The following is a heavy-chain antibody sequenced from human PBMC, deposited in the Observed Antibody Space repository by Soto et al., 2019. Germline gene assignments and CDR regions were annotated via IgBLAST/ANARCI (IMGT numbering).Heavy chain of an antibody. CDR1: GGTFSSYA. V-gene: IGHV1-69*12. Sequence: QVQLVQSGAEVKKPGSSVNVSCKASGGTFSSYAISWVRQAPGQGLEWMGGIIPIFGTANYAQKFQGRVTITADESTSTAYMELSSLRPEDTAVYYCTRHPGGRGYYYGMDVWGQGTTVTVSS. D-gene: IGHD2-15*01. CDR3: TRHPGGRGYYYGMDV. J-gene: IGHJ6*02. CDR2: IIPIFGTA.